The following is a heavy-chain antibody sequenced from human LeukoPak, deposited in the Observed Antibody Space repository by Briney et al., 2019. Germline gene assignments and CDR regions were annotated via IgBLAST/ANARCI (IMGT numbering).Heavy chain of an antibody. Sequence: PGGSLRLSCAASGFTFDDYAMHWVRHAPGKGLEWVSGISWNSGSIGYADSVKGRFTISRDNAKNSLYLQMNSLRAEDTALYYCAKGVVELYYYGMDVWGQGTTVTVSS. CDR3: AKGVVELYYYGMDV. CDR1: GFTFDDYA. CDR2: ISWNSGSI. V-gene: IGHV3-9*01. D-gene: IGHD2-21*01. J-gene: IGHJ6*02.